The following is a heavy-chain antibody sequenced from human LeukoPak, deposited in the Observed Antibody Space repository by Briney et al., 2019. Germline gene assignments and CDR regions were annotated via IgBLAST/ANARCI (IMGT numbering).Heavy chain of an antibody. Sequence: GGSLRLSCAASGFTFSNYGMHWVRQAPGKGLVWVSRISSDGITTSYADSVKGRFTISRDNAKNTLYLQMNSPRAEDTAVYYCTRGGGYSYVYLGYWGQGTLVTVSS. D-gene: IGHD5-18*01. CDR1: GFTFSNYG. J-gene: IGHJ4*02. CDR3: TRGGGYSYVYLGY. CDR2: ISSDGITT. V-gene: IGHV3-74*01.